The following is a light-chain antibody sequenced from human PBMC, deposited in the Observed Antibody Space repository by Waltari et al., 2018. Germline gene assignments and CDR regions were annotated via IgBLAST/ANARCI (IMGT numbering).Light chain of an antibody. CDR1: QAIGHNF. CDR2: VAS. Sequence: IVLTQSPDTLSLSPGERATLPCRASQAIGHNFLVWYQQKPGQAPRLLIHVASRRATGVPYRFSGSGSGTDFALTISRLEVEDFAVYYCEQYDGSVLTFGGGTKLEIK. V-gene: IGKV3-20*01. CDR3: EQYDGSVLT. J-gene: IGKJ4*01.